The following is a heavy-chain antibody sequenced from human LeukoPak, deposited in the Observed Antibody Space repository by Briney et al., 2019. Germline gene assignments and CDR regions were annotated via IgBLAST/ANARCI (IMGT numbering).Heavy chain of an antibody. J-gene: IGHJ3*02. Sequence: GGSLRLSCAASGFTFSSYAMSWVRQAPGKGLEWVSAISGSGGSTYYADSVKGRFTISRDNAKNSLYLQMNSLRAEDTAVYYCASFQWELLPHDAFDIWGQGTMVTVSS. CDR1: GFTFSSYA. CDR3: ASFQWELLPHDAFDI. D-gene: IGHD1-26*01. V-gene: IGHV3-23*01. CDR2: ISGSGGST.